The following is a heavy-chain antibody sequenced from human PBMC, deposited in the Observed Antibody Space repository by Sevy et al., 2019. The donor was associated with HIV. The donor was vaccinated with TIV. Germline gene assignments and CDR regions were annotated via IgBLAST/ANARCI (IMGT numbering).Heavy chain of an antibody. CDR1: GGPISVYY. CDR2: VYYTGST. Sequence: SETLSLTCTVSGGPISVYYWSWIRQPPGKGLEYIAYVYYTGSTNYNPSLKNRVTISVDTSNNQFSLQLTSVTAADTAVYDGARAPPVRRGDDSLNWFDPWGQGTLVTVSS. J-gene: IGHJ5*02. V-gene: IGHV4-59*01. D-gene: IGHD5-12*01. CDR3: ARAPPVRRGDDSLNWFDP.